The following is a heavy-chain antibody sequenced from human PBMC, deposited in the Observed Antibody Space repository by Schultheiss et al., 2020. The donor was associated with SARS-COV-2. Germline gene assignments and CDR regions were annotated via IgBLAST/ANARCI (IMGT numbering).Heavy chain of an antibody. J-gene: IGHJ4*02. CDR1: GYTFTDYH. D-gene: IGHD6-6*01. V-gene: IGHV1-18*04. CDR3: ARVRPGGLVPVY. CDR2: IIPILGIA. Sequence: ASVKVSCKASGYTFTDYHMHWMRQAPGQGLEWMGWIIPILGIANYAQKFQGRVTMTTDTSTSTAYMELRSLRSDDTAVYYCARVRPGGLVPVYWGQGTLVTVSS.